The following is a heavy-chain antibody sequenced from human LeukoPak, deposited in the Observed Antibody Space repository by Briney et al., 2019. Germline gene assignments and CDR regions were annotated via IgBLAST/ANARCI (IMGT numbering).Heavy chain of an antibody. D-gene: IGHD6-19*01. V-gene: IGHV3-7*01. Sequence: PGGSLRLSCAGSGFTFRNYWMGWVRQPPGKGLEWVANIRQDGGDNHYVDSVKGRFTISRDNSKNTLYLQMNSLRAEDTAVYYCAKVGEQWQPSGDLGDWGQGTLVTVSS. CDR1: GFTFRNYW. CDR2: IRQDGGDN. J-gene: IGHJ4*02. CDR3: AKVGEQWQPSGDLGD.